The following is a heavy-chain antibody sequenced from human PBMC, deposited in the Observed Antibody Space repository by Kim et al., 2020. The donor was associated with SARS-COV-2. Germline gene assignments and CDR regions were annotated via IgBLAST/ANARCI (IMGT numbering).Heavy chain of an antibody. V-gene: IGHV4-59*09. J-gene: IGHJ4*02. Sequence: NPSTKSRVTISVDTSKNQFSLKLTSVTAADTAVYYCARGGVKAAAATFDYWGQGTLVTVSS. CDR3: ARGGVKAAAATFDY. D-gene: IGHD6-25*01.